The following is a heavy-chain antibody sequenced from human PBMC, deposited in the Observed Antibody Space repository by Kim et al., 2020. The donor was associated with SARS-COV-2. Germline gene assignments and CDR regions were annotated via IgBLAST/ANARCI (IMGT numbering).Heavy chain of an antibody. D-gene: IGHD3-22*01. V-gene: IGHV3-33*01. CDR2: IWYDGSNK. CDR1: GFTFSSYG. J-gene: IGHJ4*02. CDR3: ARESQSGYYQKPAYYFDY. Sequence: GGSLRLSCAASGFTFSSYGMHWVRQAPGKGLEWVAVIWYDGSNKYYADSVKGRFTISRDNSKNTLYLQMNSLRAEDTAVYYCARESQSGYYQKPAYYFDYWGQGTLVTVSS.